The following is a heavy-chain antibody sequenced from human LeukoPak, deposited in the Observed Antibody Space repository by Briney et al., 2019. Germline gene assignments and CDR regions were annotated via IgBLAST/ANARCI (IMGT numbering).Heavy chain of an antibody. CDR3: ARHGSYYHDSSGLYYYYYYYMDV. D-gene: IGHD3-22*01. Sequence: SETLSLTCTVSGGSISSYYWSWIRQPAGKGLEWIGRIYTSGSTNYNPSLKSRVTISVDTSKNQFSLKLSSVTAADTAVYYCARHGSYYHDSSGLYYYYYYYMDVWGKGTTVTISS. CDR2: IYTSGST. J-gene: IGHJ6*03. CDR1: GGSISSYY. V-gene: IGHV4-4*07.